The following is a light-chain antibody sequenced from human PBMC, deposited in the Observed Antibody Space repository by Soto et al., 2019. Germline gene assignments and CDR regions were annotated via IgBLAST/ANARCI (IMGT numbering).Light chain of an antibody. Sequence: DIQMTQSPSTLSASVGDRVTITCRASQSIRTWLAWYQQKPGKAPKVLIYKAANLESGVPSRFSGSGSGTEFTLTISSLQPDDFATYYCQQYNSYWTFGQGTKVEIK. V-gene: IGKV1-5*03. CDR3: QQYNSYWT. CDR2: KAA. CDR1: QSIRTW. J-gene: IGKJ1*01.